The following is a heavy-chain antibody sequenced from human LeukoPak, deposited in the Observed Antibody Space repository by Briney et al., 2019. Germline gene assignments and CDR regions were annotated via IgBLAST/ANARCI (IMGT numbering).Heavy chain of an antibody. V-gene: IGHV3-23*01. CDR3: ARDAYGDYH. CDR1: GFTFSSYA. CDR2: ISGSGGST. D-gene: IGHD4-17*01. J-gene: IGHJ5*02. Sequence: PGGSLRLSCAASGFTFSSYAMSWVRQAPGKGLEWVSAISGSGGSTYHADSVKGRFTISRDNAKNPLYLQMNSLRAEDTAVYYCARDAYGDYHWGQGTLVTVSS.